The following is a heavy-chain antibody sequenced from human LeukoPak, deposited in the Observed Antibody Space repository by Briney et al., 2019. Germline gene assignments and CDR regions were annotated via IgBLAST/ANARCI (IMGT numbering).Heavy chain of an antibody. V-gene: IGHV3-64*04. CDR2: ISSNGGST. Sequence: PGGSLRLSCSASGFTFSSYAMHWVRQAPGKGLEYVSAISSNGGSTYSADSVKGRFTISRDNSKNTLYLQMNSLRAEDTAVYYCAKSMATRPVFRPMDVWGQGTTVTVSS. D-gene: IGHD5-24*01. J-gene: IGHJ6*02. CDR1: GFTFSSYA. CDR3: AKSMATRPVFRPMDV.